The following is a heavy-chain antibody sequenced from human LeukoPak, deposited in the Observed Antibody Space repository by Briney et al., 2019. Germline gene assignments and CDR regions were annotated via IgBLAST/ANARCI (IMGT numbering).Heavy chain of an antibody. CDR3: ARGGYCSSTSCYYYYYMDV. D-gene: IGHD2-2*01. CDR2: INPNSGGT. Sequence: ASVKVSCKASRGTFSNYAISWVRQAPGQGLEWMGWINPNSGGTNYVQKFQGRVTMTRDTSISTAYMELSRLRSDDTAVYYCARGGYCSSTSCYYYYYMDVWGKGTTVTVSS. CDR1: RGTFSNYA. J-gene: IGHJ6*03. V-gene: IGHV1-2*02.